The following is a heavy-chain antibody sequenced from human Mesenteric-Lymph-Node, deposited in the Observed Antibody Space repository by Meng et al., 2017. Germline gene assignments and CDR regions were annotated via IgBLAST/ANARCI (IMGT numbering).Heavy chain of an antibody. V-gene: IGHV1-2*06. J-gene: IGHJ4*02. CDR3: AIMGGNIVVVPAARGYDY. CDR2: INPNSGFT. Sequence: VRSVHSWSQHQNPGSFMNYHCKASGYTFPRYDYHWGRHAPGQGLELMGRINPNSGFTNYAQKFQGSFTMTRDTSISTAYMELSRLRSDDTAVYYCAIMGGNIVVVPAARGYDYWGQGTLVTVSS. D-gene: IGHD2-2*01. CDR1: GYTFPRYD.